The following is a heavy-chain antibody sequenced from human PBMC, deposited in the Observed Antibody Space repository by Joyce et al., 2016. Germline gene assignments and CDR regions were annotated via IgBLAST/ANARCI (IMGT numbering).Heavy chain of an antibody. V-gene: IGHV3-33*01. J-gene: IGHJ5*02. CDR1: GFIFNTFG. D-gene: IGHD2-2*01. Sequence: QAQLVESGGGVVQPGRSLRLSCAASGFIFNTFGMQWVRQAPGKGLEWVAFISYDGNTQSYADSVKGRFTVSRDNSKNTLYLQMNNLRAEDTATYYCARDRFCDYTTCYNWFDPWGQGTLVTVSS. CDR2: ISYDGNTQ. CDR3: ARDRFCDYTTCYNWFDP.